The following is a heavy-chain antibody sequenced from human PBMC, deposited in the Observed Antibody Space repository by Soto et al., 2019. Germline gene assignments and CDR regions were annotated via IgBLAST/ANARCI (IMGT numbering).Heavy chain of an antibody. J-gene: IGHJ5*02. D-gene: IGHD4-17*01. Sequence: GGSLRLSCAASGFTFRNYAMTWARQAPGKGLEWVSSLLRSGSSAYYADSVRGRFTISSDTSANSLYLQMDDLRAEDTAIYYCAKDAISGDGIWLMDSWGQGTVVTVSS. CDR1: GFTFRNYA. CDR2: LLRSGSSA. CDR3: AKDAISGDGIWLMDS. V-gene: IGHV3-23*01.